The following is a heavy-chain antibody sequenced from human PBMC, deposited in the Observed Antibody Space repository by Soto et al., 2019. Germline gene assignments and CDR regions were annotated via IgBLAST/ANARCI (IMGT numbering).Heavy chain of an antibody. CDR1: GFTFSTYA. Sequence: EVQLLESGGGLVQPGGSLRLSCAASGFTFSTYAMNWVRQAPGKGLEWVSAISGNGVSTYYADSVKGRFTISRDNSINRLYRQMNSLRTEDTAVYYCAHPLGYGVFDAYDIWGQGAMVTVSS. CDR3: AHPLGYGVFDAYDI. J-gene: IGHJ3*02. CDR2: ISGNGVST. V-gene: IGHV3-23*01. D-gene: IGHD4-17*01.